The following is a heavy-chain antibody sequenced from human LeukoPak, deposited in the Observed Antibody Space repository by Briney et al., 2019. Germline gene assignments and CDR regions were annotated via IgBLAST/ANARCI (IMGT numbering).Heavy chain of an antibody. D-gene: IGHD6-19*01. J-gene: IGHJ4*02. Sequence: SETLSLTCTVSGGSISSSNWWSWVRQPPGKGLEWIGEIYHSGSTNYNPSLKSRVTISVDKSKNQFSLKLSSVTAADTAVYYCARHNIAVAGNFDYWGQGTLVTVSS. CDR1: GGSISSSNW. CDR3: ARHNIAVAGNFDY. V-gene: IGHV4-4*02. CDR2: IYHSGST.